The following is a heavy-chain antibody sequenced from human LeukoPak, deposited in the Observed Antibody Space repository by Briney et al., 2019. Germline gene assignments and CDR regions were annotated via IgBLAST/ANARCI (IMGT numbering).Heavy chain of an antibody. CDR1: GYSISSGHY. D-gene: IGHD1-26*01. CDR2: IYHSEST. J-gene: IGHJ4*02. V-gene: IGHV4-38-2*02. Sequence: SETLSLTCTVSGYSISSGHYWSWLRQPPGKGLAWIGEIYHSESTNYNPSLKSRDPISVDTPKNQVSLKLSSVTAADTAVYYCASLVGRLELRDYWGQGTLVTVSS. CDR3: ASLVGRLELRDY.